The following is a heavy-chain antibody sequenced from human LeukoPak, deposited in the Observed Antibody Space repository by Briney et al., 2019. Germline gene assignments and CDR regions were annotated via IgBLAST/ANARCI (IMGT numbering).Heavy chain of an antibody. V-gene: IGHV4-59*01. CDR1: GVSISSYY. CDR3: ARVYDGYFDY. J-gene: IGHJ4*02. Sequence: PSETLSLTCSVSGVSISSYYWSWIRQPPGKGLEWIGYIFYSGSTNYNPSLKSRVTISADTSKNQFSLKLSSVTAADTAVYYCARVYDGYFDYWGQGTLVTVSS. D-gene: IGHD3-3*01. CDR2: IFYSGST.